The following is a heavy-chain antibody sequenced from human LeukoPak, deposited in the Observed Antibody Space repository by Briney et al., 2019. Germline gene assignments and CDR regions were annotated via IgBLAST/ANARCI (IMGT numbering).Heavy chain of an antibody. CDR1: GFTFTSYG. J-gene: IGHJ3*02. V-gene: IGHV3-74*01. Sequence: PGGSLRLSCAASGFTFTSYGMHWVRQAPGMGLVWVSRIESDGSSADYADSVKGRFTISRDNARNTLYLEVNSLRAEDTAVYYCARGNAFGIWGQGTMVTVSS. CDR2: IESDGSSA. CDR3: ARGNAFGI.